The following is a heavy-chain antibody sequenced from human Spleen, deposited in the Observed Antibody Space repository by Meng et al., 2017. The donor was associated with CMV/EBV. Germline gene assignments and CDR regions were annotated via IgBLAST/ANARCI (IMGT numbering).Heavy chain of an antibody. CDR2: INSDGSST. CDR1: GFTFGDYA. V-gene: IGHV3-74*01. D-gene: IGHD6-13*01. J-gene: IGHJ4*02. CDR3: ATELAAGY. Sequence: GGSLRLSCTASGFTFGDYAMSWVRQAPGKGLVWVSRINSDGSSTDYADSVKGRFTISRDNARNTVYLQMNSLTAEDTAVYYCATELAAGYWGQGALVTVSS.